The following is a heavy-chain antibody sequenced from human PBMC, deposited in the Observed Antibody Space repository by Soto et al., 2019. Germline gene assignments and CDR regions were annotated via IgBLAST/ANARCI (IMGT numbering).Heavy chain of an antibody. D-gene: IGHD3-22*01. CDR3: ARIDSSGYYLDY. V-gene: IGHV2-70*04. CDR2: IDWDDDK. Sequence: GSGATLVNPTQTLRLTCTFSGFSLSTSGLRVSWIRQPPGKALEWLARIDWDDDKFYSTSLKTRLTISKDTSKNQVVLTMTNMDPVDTATYYCARIDSSGYYLDYWGQGTLVTVSS. J-gene: IGHJ4*02. CDR1: GFSLSTSGLR.